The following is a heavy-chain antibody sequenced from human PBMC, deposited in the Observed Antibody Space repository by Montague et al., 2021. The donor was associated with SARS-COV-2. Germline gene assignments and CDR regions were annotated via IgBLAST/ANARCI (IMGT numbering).Heavy chain of an antibody. CDR1: GFTFSSYA. Sequence: SLRLSCAASGFTFSSYAMSWVRRAPGKGLEWASAISGSGGSTYYADSVKGRFTISRDNSKNTLYLQMNSLRAEDTAVYYCAKDRIVVVVAALFDPWGQGTLVTVSS. D-gene: IGHD2-15*01. CDR2: ISGSGGST. CDR3: AKDRIVVVVAALFDP. V-gene: IGHV3-23*01. J-gene: IGHJ5*02.